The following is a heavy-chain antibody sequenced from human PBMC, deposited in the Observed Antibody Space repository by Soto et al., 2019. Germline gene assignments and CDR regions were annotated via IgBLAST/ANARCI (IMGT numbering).Heavy chain of an antibody. CDR1: GYMLTNFA. CDR3: ARQSSITFDH. D-gene: IGHD1-20*01. V-gene: IGHV1-3*01. CDR2: INAGNGNT. Sequence: ASGKVSCKASGYMLTNFAMNWVRQAPGQRLEWMGWINAGNGNTYYSQKLQGKVAFTRDTSASTVYMELSSLRSEDTAIYYCARQSSITFDHWGQGTLVTVSS. J-gene: IGHJ4*02.